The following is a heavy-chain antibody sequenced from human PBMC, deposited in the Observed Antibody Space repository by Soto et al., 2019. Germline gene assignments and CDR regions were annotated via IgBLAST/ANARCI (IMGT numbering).Heavy chain of an antibody. D-gene: IGHD6-19*01. CDR2: IYYSGST. CDR1: GGSFSSYY. CDR3: ARRGSSGWYEFDY. V-gene: IGHV4-59*08. J-gene: IGHJ4*02. Sequence: QVQLQESGPGLVKPSETLSLTCTVSGGSFSSYYWSWIRQPPGQGLEWIGYIYYSGSTNYNPSLTSRVTISVDTSKNQFSLKLSSVTAAVTAEYYCARRGSSGWYEFDYWGQGTLVTVSS.